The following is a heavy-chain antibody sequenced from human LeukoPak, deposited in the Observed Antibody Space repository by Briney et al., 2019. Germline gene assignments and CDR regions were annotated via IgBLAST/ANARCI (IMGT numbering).Heavy chain of an antibody. J-gene: IGHJ5*02. D-gene: IGHD4-17*01. Sequence: SETLSLTCSVSGGSIRGYYWNWIRQPPGKGLEWIGYIYYSGSTNYNPSLKSRVTISVDKSKRQFSLNLTSVTAADTAVYYCARGGDYCNSSGPWGQGTLVSVSS. CDR1: GGSIRGYY. V-gene: IGHV4-59*01. CDR2: IYYSGST. CDR3: ARGGDYCNSSGP.